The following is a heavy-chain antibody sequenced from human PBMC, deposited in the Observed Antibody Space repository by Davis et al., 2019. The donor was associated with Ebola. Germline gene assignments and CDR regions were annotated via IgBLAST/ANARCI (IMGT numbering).Heavy chain of an antibody. V-gene: IGHV3-74*01. CDR1: EFTFSSYW. J-gene: IGHJ4*02. CDR3: ARGGTTVTTPLDY. CDR2: ISSDGSST. Sequence: ESLKISCAASEFTFSSYWMHWVRQAPGKGLVWVSRISSDGSSTSYADSVKGRFTISRDNAKNTLYLQMNSLRAEDTAVYYCARGGTTVTTPLDYWGQGTLVTVSS. D-gene: IGHD4-17*01.